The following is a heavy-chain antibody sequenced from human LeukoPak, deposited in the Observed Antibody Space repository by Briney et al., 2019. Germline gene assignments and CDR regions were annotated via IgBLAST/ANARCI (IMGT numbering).Heavy chain of an antibody. J-gene: IGHJ6*03. V-gene: IGHV4-38-2*01. CDR2: VYHSGST. Sequence: PSETLSLTCAVSGYSISSGYYWGWIRQPPGKGLEWIGSVYHSGSTYYNPSLKSRVTISVDTSKNQFSLKLSSVTAADTAVYYCARQIIVVVPAAIGSSYMDVWGKGTTVTVSS. D-gene: IGHD2-2*01. CDR1: GYSISSGYY. CDR3: ARQIIVVVPAAIGSSYMDV.